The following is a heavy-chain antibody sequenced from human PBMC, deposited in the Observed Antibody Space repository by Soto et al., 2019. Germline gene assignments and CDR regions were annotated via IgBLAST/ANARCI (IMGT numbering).Heavy chain of an antibody. CDR1: GYTFTGYG. D-gene: IGHD6-19*01. CDR3: ARDLDGSGWYFYYPYGMDV. V-gene: IGHV1-18*01. Sequence: ASVKVSCKASGYTFTGYGISWVRQAPGQGLEWMGWISAYNGNTNYAQKLQGRVTMTTDTSTSTAYMELRSLRSDDTAVYYCARDLDGSGWYFYYPYGMDVWGEGTMVTVSS. CDR2: ISAYNGNT. J-gene: IGHJ6*04.